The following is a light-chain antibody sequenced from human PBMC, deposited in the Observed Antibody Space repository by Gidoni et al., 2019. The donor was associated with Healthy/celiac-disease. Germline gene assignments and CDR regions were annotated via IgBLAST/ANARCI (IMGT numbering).Light chain of an antibody. V-gene: IGKV1-33*01. Sequence: DIQMTQSPSSLSASVGDRVTITCQASQDISNYLNWYQQKPGKAPKLLIYDAANLETGVPSRFSGSGSGTDFTFTISSLHPEDMATYYCQQYDNLFTFGPGTKVDIK. J-gene: IGKJ3*01. CDR1: QDISNY. CDR3: QQYDNLFT. CDR2: DAA.